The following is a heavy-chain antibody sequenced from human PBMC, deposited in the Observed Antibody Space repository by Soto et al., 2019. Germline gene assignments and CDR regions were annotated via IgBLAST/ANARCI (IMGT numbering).Heavy chain of an antibody. D-gene: IGHD3-9*01. Sequence: EVQLVESGGDLVQRGGAPGLSRAAPGFPLRFHRVDRGPHTPREGLGRVARFSGDGVTTYYADSVTGRFTVSRDNAKNTLSLQISGLRAEDTAVYYCAREYYGLLTGYYTDYWGQGTLVSVSS. CDR2: FSGDGVTT. CDR3: AREYYGLLTGYYTDY. J-gene: IGHJ4*02. V-gene: IGHV3-74*01. CDR1: GFPLRFHR.